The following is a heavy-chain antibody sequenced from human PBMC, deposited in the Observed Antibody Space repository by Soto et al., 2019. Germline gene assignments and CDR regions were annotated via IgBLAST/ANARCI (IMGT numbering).Heavy chain of an antibody. D-gene: IGHD1-26*01. CDR1: GFTFSSYG. CDR2: ISYDGSNK. J-gene: IGHJ6*02. V-gene: IGHV3-30*03. Sequence: QVQLVESGGGVVQPGRSLSLSCAASGFTFSSYGMHWVRQAPGKGLEWVAVISYDGSNKYYEDSVKGRFTISRDNSKNTLDLQVNTVRAEDTAVYYCATDLEGGMSLLYYYGVDVWGQGTTVTVSS. CDR3: ATDLEGGMSLLYYYGVDV.